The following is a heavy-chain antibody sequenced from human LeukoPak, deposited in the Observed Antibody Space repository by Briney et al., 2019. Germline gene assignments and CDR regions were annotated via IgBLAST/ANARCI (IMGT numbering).Heavy chain of an antibody. CDR1: GGSISSSSYY. V-gene: IGHV4-39*02. Sequence: SETLSLTCTVSGGSISSSSYYWGWIRLPPGKGLEWIGSIYYSGSTYYNPSLKSRVTISVDTSKNHFSLKLSSVTAADTAVYYCARARKQQLYFDAFDIWGQGTMVTVPS. CDR3: ARARKQQLYFDAFDI. D-gene: IGHD6-13*01. CDR2: IYYSGST. J-gene: IGHJ3*02.